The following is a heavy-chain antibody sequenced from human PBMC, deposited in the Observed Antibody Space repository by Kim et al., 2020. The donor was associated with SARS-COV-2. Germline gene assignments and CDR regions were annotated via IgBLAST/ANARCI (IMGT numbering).Heavy chain of an antibody. J-gene: IGHJ4*02. Sequence: GGSLRLSCVASGFMFTEHFLGWVRQAPGKGLELVGRIGDRVNAYTAEYAASVKGRFTISRDDSKSSVYLQMNSLRSEDTAVYYCTRLMGPFDCWGQGTLVTVSS. CDR3: TRLMGPFDC. V-gene: IGHV3-72*01. CDR2: IGDRVNAYTA. D-gene: IGHD3-16*01. CDR1: GFMFTEHF.